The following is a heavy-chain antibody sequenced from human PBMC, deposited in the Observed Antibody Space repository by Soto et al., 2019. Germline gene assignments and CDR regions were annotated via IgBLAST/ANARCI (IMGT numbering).Heavy chain of an antibody. CDR3: ARGSSTLGRFDP. J-gene: IGHJ5*02. D-gene: IGHD3-3*02. V-gene: IGHV4-34*01. CDR2: INHSGST. CDR1: GGSFSGCY. Sequence: PSETLSLTCAVYGGSFSGCYWSWIRQPPGKGLEWIGEINHSGSTNYNPSLKSRVTISVDTSKNQFSLKLSSVTAADTAVYYCARGSSTLGRFDPWGQGTLVTVSS.